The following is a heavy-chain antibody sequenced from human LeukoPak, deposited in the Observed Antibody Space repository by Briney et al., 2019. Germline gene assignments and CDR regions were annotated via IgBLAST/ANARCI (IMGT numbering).Heavy chain of an antibody. V-gene: IGHV3-23*01. CDR2: ISGSGGST. CDR3: AKDPYCSGGSCYGAKYFQH. CDR1: GFTFSSYA. Sequence: GGSLRLSSAASGFTFSSYAMSWVRQAPGKGLEWVSAISGSGGSTYYADSVKGRFTISRDNSKNTLYLQMNSLRAEDTAVYYCAKDPYCSGGSCYGAKYFQHWGQGTLVTVSS. J-gene: IGHJ1*01. D-gene: IGHD2-15*01.